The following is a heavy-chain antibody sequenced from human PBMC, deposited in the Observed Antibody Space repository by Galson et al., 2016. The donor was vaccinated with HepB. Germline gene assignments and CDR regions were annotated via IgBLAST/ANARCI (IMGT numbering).Heavy chain of an antibody. Sequence: SLRLSCAASGFTFSTYGMHWVRQAPGKGLEWVALISYDGKSESYADSVKGRVTISRDNSKNTLYLQMNSLRAEDTAVYYCAKDGDYYDFWSGYSNWFDPRGQGTLVTVSS. CDR3: AKDGDYYDFWSGYSNWFDP. D-gene: IGHD3-3*01. CDR1: GFTFSTYG. J-gene: IGHJ5*02. CDR2: ISYDGKSE. V-gene: IGHV3-30*18.